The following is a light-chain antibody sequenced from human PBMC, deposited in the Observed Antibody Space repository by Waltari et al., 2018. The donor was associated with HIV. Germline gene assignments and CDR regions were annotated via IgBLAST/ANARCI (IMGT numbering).Light chain of an antibody. CDR3: SSYTSSSSPYV. V-gene: IGLV2-14*01. CDR1: SSDVGGFNH. CDR2: EVS. Sequence: QSALTQPASVSGSPGQSITISCTGTSSDVGGFNHVSWYQQHPGKAPKVMIYEVSNRPSGVSNRFSGSKSGNTASLTISGPQAEDEAVYYCSSYTSSSSPYVFGTGTEVAVL. J-gene: IGLJ1*01.